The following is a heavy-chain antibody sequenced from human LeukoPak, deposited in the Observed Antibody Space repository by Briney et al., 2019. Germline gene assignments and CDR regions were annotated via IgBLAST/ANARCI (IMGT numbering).Heavy chain of an antibody. V-gene: IGHV3-30*18. CDR1: GFTFGTYS. Sequence: GGSLRLSCAASGFTFGTYSMYWVRQAPGKGLEWVAVILYDGSNKYYADSVKGRFTISRDNSKNTLYLQMNSLRAEDTAVYYCAKGYSSSWYSSYFEYWGQGTLVTVSS. D-gene: IGHD6-13*01. CDR3: AKGYSSSWYSSYFEY. CDR2: ILYDGSNK. J-gene: IGHJ4*02.